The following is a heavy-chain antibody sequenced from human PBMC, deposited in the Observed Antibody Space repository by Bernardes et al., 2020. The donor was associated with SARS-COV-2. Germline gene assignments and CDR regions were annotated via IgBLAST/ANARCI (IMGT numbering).Heavy chain of an antibody. CDR1: GFSLSTSGVG. Sequence: SGPTLVKPTQTLTLTCTFSGFSLSTSGVGVGWIRQPPGKALEWLALIYWDEDKRYSPSLKSRLTITKDTSKNQVVFTMANMDPVDTATYYCAHRRVAAPWSEWYFDLWGRGTLVTVSP. V-gene: IGHV2-5*02. CDR2: IYWDEDK. D-gene: IGHD6-6*01. J-gene: IGHJ2*01. CDR3: AHRRVAAPWSEWYFDL.